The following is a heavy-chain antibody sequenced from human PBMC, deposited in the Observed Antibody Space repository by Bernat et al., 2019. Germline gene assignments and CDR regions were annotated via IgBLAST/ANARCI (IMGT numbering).Heavy chain of an antibody. Sequence: EVQLVESGGGLVKPGGSLRLSCAASGFTFSSYSMNWVRQAPGKGLAWVSSISSSSSYIYYADSVKGRFTISRDNAKNSLYLQMNSLRAEDTAVYYCARVKGGYCSGGSCYELDYWGQGTLVTVSS. V-gene: IGHV3-21*01. D-gene: IGHD2-15*01. CDR3: ARVKGGYCSGGSCYELDY. CDR2: ISSSSSYI. CDR1: GFTFSSYS. J-gene: IGHJ4*02.